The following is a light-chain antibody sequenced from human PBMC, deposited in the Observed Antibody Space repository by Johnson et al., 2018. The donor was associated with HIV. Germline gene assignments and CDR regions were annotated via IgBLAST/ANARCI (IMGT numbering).Light chain of an antibody. J-gene: IGLJ1*01. CDR1: SSNIGKNH. CDR3: ATWDSSLSGGV. Sequence: QSVLTQPPSVSAAPGQKVTISCSGSSSNIGKNHVSWYQQFPGTAPKLLVYEDDKRPSDIPDRFPGSKSGTSATLGITGLQTGDEADYYCATWDSSLSGGVSGTGTKVTVL. CDR2: EDD. V-gene: IGLV1-51*02.